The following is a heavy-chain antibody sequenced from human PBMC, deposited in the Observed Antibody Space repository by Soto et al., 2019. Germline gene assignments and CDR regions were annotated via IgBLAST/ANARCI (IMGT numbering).Heavy chain of an antibody. J-gene: IGHJ4*02. CDR3: ATPSYYYDSSGYYTGANDY. Sequence: QVQLVQSGAEVKKPGSSVKVSCKASGGTFSSYAISWVRQAPGQGLEWMGGIIPIFGTANYAQKFQGRVTITADESTSTAFMELSSLRSEDTAVYYCATPSYYYDSSGYYTGANDYWGQGTLFTVSS. CDR2: IIPIFGTA. CDR1: GGTFSSYA. D-gene: IGHD3-22*01. V-gene: IGHV1-69*01.